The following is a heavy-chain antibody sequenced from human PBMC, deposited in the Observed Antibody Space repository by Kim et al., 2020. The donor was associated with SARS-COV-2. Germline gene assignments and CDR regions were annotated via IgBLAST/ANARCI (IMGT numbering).Heavy chain of an antibody. CDR3: ARVAPITMVRGVIPYYDYGMDV. D-gene: IGHD3-10*01. J-gene: IGHJ6*02. CDR2: IKQGGSET. V-gene: IGHV3-7*03. Sequence: GGSLRLSCAASGFTFSSYWMSWVRQAPGKGLEWVANIKQGGSETYYVDSVKGRFTISRDNAKNSLYLQMNSLRAEDTAVYYCARVAPITMVRGVIPYYDYGMDVGGQGTTVTVSS. CDR1: GFTFSSYW.